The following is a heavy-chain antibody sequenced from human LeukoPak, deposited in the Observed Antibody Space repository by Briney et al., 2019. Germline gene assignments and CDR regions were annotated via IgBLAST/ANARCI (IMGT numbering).Heavy chain of an antibody. Sequence: PSETLSLTCTVSGASISSYYWSWIRQPPGKGLEWIGHIFSGSINYNPSLRSRVTISVETSNNQVPLKLNSVTAADTAVYYCARDGGYPLGAFDIWGQGTMVTVSS. CDR1: GASISSYY. D-gene: IGHD6-13*01. V-gene: IGHV4-59*01. J-gene: IGHJ3*02. CDR2: IFSGSI. CDR3: ARDGGYPLGAFDI.